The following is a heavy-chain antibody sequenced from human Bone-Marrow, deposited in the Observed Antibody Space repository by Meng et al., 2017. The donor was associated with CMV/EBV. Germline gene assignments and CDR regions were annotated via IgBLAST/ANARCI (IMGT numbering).Heavy chain of an antibody. CDR1: GGTFSSYA. CDR2: ISDYNGNT. J-gene: IGHJ4*02. D-gene: IGHD4-11*01. Sequence: ASVKVSCKASGGTFSSYAISWVRQAPGQGLEWMGWISDYNGNTNYAQKLQGRVTMTTDTSTSTAYMELRSLRSDDTAVYYCARGHSNYAPLDDWGQGTLVTVSS. CDR3: ARGHSNYAPLDD. V-gene: IGHV1-18*01.